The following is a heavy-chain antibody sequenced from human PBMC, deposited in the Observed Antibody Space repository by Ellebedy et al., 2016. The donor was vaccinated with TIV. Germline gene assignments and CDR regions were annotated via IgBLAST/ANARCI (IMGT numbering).Heavy chain of an antibody. CDR1: GYTFTSYG. Sequence: AASVQVSCKASGYTFTSYGISWVRQAPGQGLEWMGWISAYNGNTNYAQKLQGRVTMTTDTSTSTAYMELRSLRSDDTAVYYCARYAPYYDSSGYYTDYWGQGTLVTVSS. J-gene: IGHJ4*02. CDR3: ARYAPYYDSSGYYTDY. V-gene: IGHV1-18*01. CDR2: ISAYNGNT. D-gene: IGHD3-22*01.